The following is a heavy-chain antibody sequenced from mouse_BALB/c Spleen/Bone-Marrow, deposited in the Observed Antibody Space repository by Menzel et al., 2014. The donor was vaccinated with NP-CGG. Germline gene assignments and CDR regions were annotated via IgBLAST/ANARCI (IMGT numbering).Heavy chain of an antibody. J-gene: IGHJ2*01. CDR3: ASRDSSGYVPDY. Sequence: VQLQQSGAELVKPGASVKLSYKPSGYTFTSYWIQWVKQRPGQGLGWIGEIFPGTGTTYYNEKFKGKATLTIDTSSSTAYMQLSSLTSEDSAVYFCASRDSSGYVPDYWGQGTTLTVSS. CDR2: IFPGTGTT. D-gene: IGHD3-2*01. CDR1: GYTFTSYW. V-gene: IGHV1S132*01.